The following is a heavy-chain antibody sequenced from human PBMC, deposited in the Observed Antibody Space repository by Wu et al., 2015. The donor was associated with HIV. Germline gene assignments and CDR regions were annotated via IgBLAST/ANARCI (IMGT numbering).Heavy chain of an antibody. D-gene: IGHD2-21*01. CDR3: ARNLGEASVYYNGMDV. CDR2: INPSGGST. CDR1: GYTFTNFY. Sequence: QVQLVQSGAEVKKPGASVRVSCTTSGYTFTNFYIHWVRQAPGQRLEWMGIINPSGGSTTYTDKFQGRVAMTRNTSTRTFYMELRNLRSEDTAVYYCARNLGEASVYYNGMDVWGQGTTVTVSS. J-gene: IGHJ6*02. V-gene: IGHV1-46*01.